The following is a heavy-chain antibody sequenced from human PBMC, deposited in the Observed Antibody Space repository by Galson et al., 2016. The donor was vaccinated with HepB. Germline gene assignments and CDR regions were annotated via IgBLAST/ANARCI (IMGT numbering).Heavy chain of an antibody. J-gene: IGHJ3*02. V-gene: IGHV3-7*03. CDR1: GFTFSSYW. Sequence: SLRLSCAASGFTFSSYWMSWVRQAPGKGLEWVANIKQDGSEKYYVDSVKGRFTISRDNAKNSLYLQMNSLRAADTAVYYCASLPRHSGSYYSRAFDIWGQGTMVTVSS. CDR2: IKQDGSEK. CDR3: ASLPRHSGSYYSRAFDI. D-gene: IGHD1-26*01.